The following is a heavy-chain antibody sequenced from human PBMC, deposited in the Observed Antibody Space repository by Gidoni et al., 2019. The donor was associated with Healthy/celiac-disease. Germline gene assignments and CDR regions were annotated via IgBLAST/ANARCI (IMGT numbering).Heavy chain of an antibody. J-gene: IGHJ6*02. CDR3: ARFQRLSYCTNGVCYSPATYYYYYGMDV. V-gene: IGHV3-21*01. CDR2: ISSSSSYI. D-gene: IGHD2-8*01. CDR1: GFTFSSYS. Sequence: EVQLVESGGGLVKPGGSLTLSCAASGFTFSSYSITWVRQAPGNGLEWVSCISSSSSYIYYADSVKGRFTIYRDNDKNSLDLKMNSLRAEDKAVYYCARFQRLSYCTNGVCYSPATYYYYYGMDVWGQGTTVTVSS.